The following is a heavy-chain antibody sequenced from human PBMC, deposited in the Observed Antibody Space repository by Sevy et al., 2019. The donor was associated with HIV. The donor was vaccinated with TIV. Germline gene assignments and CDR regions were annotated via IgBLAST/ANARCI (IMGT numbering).Heavy chain of an antibody. D-gene: IGHD5-18*01. Sequence: GGSLRLSCAASGFTFSDYYMSWIRQAPGKGLEWVSYISSSSYTNYADSVKGRFTISRDNAKNSLYLQMNSLRAEDTAVYYCARDCWRAWMVTGGAFDIWGQGTMVTVSS. CDR3: ARDCWRAWMVTGGAFDI. CDR1: GFTFSDYY. V-gene: IGHV3-11*06. CDR2: ISSSSYT. J-gene: IGHJ3*02.